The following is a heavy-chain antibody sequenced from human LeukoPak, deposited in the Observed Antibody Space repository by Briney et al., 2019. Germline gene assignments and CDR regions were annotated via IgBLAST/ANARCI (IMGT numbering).Heavy chain of an antibody. J-gene: IGHJ3*02. D-gene: IGHD3-22*01. Sequence: PSETLSLTCTVSGGSISSYYWSWIRQPPGKGLEWIGYIYYSGSTNYNPSLKSRVTISVDTSKNQFSLKLSSVTAADTAVYYCARDSYYYDSSGYYGCAFGIWGQGTMVTVSS. CDR1: GGSISSYY. CDR3: ARDSYYYDSSGYYGCAFGI. V-gene: IGHV4-59*01. CDR2: IYYSGST.